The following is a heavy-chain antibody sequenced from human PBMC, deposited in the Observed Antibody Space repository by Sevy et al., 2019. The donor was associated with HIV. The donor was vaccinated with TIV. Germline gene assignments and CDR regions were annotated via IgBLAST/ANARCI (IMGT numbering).Heavy chain of an antibody. CDR2: ITGSGGST. D-gene: IGHD3-3*01. CDR3: AGIFGDLFDY. CDR1: RFTFSSYA. Sequence: GGSLRLSCAASRFTFSSYAMSWVRQAPGKGLEWVSDITGSGGSTYYADSVKGRFTISRDNSKNTLYLQMNSLRAEDTAVYYCAGIFGDLFDYWGQGTLVTVSS. V-gene: IGHV3-23*01. J-gene: IGHJ4*02.